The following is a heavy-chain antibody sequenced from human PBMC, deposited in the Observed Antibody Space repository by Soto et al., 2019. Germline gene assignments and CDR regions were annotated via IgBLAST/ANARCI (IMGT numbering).Heavy chain of an antibody. V-gene: IGHV5-51*01. CDR2: IFPGNSDT. D-gene: IGHD1-7*01. CDR1: GYTFTSYW. Sequence: GESLKISCKGSGYTFTSYWIGWVRQMPGKGLEWMGIIFPGNSDTRYSPSFQGQVTISVDKSISTAYLQWSSLKASDTAVYYCARDHGLTGITGGMDVWGQGTTVTVSS. CDR3: ARDHGLTGITGGMDV. J-gene: IGHJ6*02.